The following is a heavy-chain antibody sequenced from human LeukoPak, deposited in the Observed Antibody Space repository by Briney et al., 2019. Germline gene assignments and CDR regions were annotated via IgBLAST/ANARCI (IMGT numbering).Heavy chain of an antibody. CDR2: IRSKAYGGTT. CDR1: GFTFGDYA. D-gene: IGHD6-19*01. Sequence: GGSLRLSCTASGFTFGDYAMSWVRQAPGKGLEWVGFIRSKAYGGTTEYAASVKGRFTISRDDSKSIAYLQLNSLKTEDTAVYYCTRSRSGSGDYNWFDPWGQGTLVTASS. J-gene: IGHJ5*02. CDR3: TRSRSGSGDYNWFDP. V-gene: IGHV3-49*04.